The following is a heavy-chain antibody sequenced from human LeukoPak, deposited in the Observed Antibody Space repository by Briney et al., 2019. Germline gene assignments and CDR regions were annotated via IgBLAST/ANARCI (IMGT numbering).Heavy chain of an antibody. J-gene: IGHJ4*02. CDR2: IISKTAGGTT. Sequence: GGSLRLSCAASGSTVTNAWMNWVRQAPGKGLEWVGRIISKTAGGTTDYAAPVKGRFSISRDDSQNTVYLQMNSLKTEDTAVYYCTAGVGATDHDYWGQGTLVTVSS. V-gene: IGHV3-15*01. D-gene: IGHD1-26*01. CDR1: GSTVTNAW. CDR3: TAGVGATDHDY.